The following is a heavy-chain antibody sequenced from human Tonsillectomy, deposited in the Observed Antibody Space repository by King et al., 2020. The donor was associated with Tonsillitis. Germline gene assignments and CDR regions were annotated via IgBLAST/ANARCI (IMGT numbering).Heavy chain of an antibody. CDR3: ARLICTSCYMNWFDP. D-gene: IGHD2-2*01. CDR2: INYSGST. Sequence: VQLQESGPGLVKPSETLSLTCTVSGGSISSYYWSWIRQPPGKGLEWIGYINYSGSTNYNPSLKSRVTISVDTSKNQFSLKLSSVTAADTAVYYCARLICTSCYMNWFDPWGQETLVTVSS. J-gene: IGHJ5*02. CDR1: GGSISSYY. V-gene: IGHV4-59*01.